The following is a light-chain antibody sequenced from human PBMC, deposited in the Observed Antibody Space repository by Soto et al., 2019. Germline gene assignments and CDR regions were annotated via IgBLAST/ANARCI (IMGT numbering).Light chain of an antibody. CDR1: QSISSW. CDR3: QQYGSSSPWT. V-gene: IGKV1-5*03. J-gene: IGKJ1*01. CDR2: KAS. Sequence: DIQMTQSPSTPSASVGDRVTITCRASQSISSWLAWYQQKPGRAPKLLIYKASSLETGVPSRFSGSGSGTEFTLIISSLQPDDFASYYCQQYGSSSPWTFGQGTKVEIK.